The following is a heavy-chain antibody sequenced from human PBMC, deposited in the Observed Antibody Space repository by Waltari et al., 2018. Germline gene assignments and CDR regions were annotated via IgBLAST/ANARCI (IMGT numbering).Heavy chain of an antibody. D-gene: IGHD6-6*01. CDR1: GGSFSGYY. Sequence: QVQLQQWGAGLLKPSETLSLTCAVYGGSFSGYYWTWIRQPPGKGLEWIGEVNHSGYTNYNPSLKCRSTISVDTSKNQFSLRLSSVTAADTAVYYCVRGGRGLAVRFRWFDPWGQGILVTVSS. CDR2: VNHSGYT. V-gene: IGHV4-34*01. J-gene: IGHJ5*02. CDR3: VRGGRGLAVRFRWFDP.